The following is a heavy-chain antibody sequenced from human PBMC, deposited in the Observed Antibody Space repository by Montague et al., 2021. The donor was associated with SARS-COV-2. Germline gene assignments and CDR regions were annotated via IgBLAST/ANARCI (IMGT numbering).Heavy chain of an antibody. CDR2: ISSSGGGSTK. Sequence: SLRLSCAASGFIFSRYEMNWVRQAPGKGLEWISYISSSGGGSTKXXTYSVKGRFTISRDNAKNSLYLQMNSLRVEDTAIYYCVRDRDWDDWCGMDVWGQGTTVTVSS. J-gene: IGHJ6*02. CDR3: VRDRDWDDWCGMDV. D-gene: IGHD2-21*01. V-gene: IGHV3-48*03. CDR1: GFIFSRYE.